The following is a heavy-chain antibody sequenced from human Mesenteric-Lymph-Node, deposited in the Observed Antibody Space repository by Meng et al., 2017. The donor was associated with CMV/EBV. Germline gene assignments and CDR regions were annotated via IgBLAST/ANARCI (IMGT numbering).Heavy chain of an antibody. V-gene: IGHV3-30*02. D-gene: IGHD2-15*01. CDR3: AKDGDIVVVVAAN. CDR1: GFTFSSYG. Sequence: GESLKISCAASGFTFSSYGMHWVRQAPGKGLEWVAFIRYDGSNKYYADSVKGRFTISRDNSKNTLYLQMNSLRAEDTAVYYCAKDGDIVVVVAANWGQGTLVTVSS. CDR2: IRYDGSNK. J-gene: IGHJ4*02.